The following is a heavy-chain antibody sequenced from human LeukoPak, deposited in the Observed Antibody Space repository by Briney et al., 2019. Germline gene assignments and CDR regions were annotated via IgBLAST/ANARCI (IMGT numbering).Heavy chain of an antibody. D-gene: IGHD3-10*01. Sequence: SETLSLTCTVSGGSISSYYWSWIRQPPGKGLEWIGYIYYSGSTNYNPSLKSRVTISVDTSKNQFSLKLSSVTAADTAVYYCARHADGSGTIGDYMDVWGKGTTVTVSS. CDR3: ARHADGSGTIGDYMDV. CDR1: GGSISSYY. V-gene: IGHV4-59*01. CDR2: IYYSGST. J-gene: IGHJ6*03.